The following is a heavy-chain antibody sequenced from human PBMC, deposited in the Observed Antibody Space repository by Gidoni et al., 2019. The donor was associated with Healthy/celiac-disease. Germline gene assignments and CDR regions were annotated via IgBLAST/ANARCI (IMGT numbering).Heavy chain of an antibody. Sequence: EVQLVESGGGLVQPGGSLRLSCAAYGFTFSSYWMRWVRQAPGKGLEWVANIKQDGSEKYYVDSVKGRFTISRDNAKNSLYLQMNSLRAEDTAVYYCARDQSTDAFDIWGQGTMVTVSS. CDR3: ARDQSTDAFDI. J-gene: IGHJ3*02. CDR2: IKQDGSEK. V-gene: IGHV3-7*01. CDR1: GFTFSSYW.